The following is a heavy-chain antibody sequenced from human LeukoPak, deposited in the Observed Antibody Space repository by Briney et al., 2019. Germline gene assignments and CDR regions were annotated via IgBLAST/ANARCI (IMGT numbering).Heavy chain of an antibody. V-gene: IGHV3-23*01. CDR2: ISGSGGST. D-gene: IGHD3-22*01. J-gene: IGHJ4*02. Sequence: GGSLRLSCAASGLAFSSYAMSWVRQAPGKGLEWVSAISGSGGSTYYADSVKGRFTISRDNSKNTLYLQMNSLRAEDTAVYYCAKASVVVVIKFDYWGQGTLVTVSS. CDR3: AKASVVVVIKFDY. CDR1: GLAFSSYA.